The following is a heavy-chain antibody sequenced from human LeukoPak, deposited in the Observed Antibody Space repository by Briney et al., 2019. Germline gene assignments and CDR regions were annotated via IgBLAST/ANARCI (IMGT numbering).Heavy chain of an antibody. D-gene: IGHD3-9*01. CDR2: IVVGSGNT. Sequence: ASVKVSCKASGFTFTSSAVQWVRQARGQRLEWIGWIVVGSGNTNYAQKFQERVTITRDMSTSTAYMELSSLRSEDTAVYYCAAAASSRIRYFDWLGHDAFDIWGQGTMVTVSS. CDR1: GFTFTSSA. V-gene: IGHV1-58*01. CDR3: AAAASSRIRYFDWLGHDAFDI. J-gene: IGHJ3*02.